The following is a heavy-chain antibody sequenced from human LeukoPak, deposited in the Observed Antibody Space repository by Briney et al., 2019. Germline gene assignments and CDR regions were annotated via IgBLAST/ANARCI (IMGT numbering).Heavy chain of an antibody. CDR3: AKKEVAYDY. J-gene: IGHJ4*02. CDR2: MSYDGSNK. V-gene: IGHV3-30*18. D-gene: IGHD5-12*01. CDR1: GLPFSSYG. Sequence: GRPLKPPCPAPGLPFSSYGIHWVGQPPGKGLRWLAVMSYDGSNKYYAESVEGRFTIFRDNSKNTLYLQMNSLRGEDTAVYYCAKKEVAYDYWGQGTLVTVSS.